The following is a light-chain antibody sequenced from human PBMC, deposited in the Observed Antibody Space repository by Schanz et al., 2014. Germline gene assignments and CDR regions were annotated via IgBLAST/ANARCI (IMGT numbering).Light chain of an antibody. J-gene: IGKJ4*01. CDR1: QNVRNNF. CDR3: QQRSNWPLT. Sequence: IVMTQSPGTLSLSPGERGTLSCRTSQNVRNNFLAWYQQKPGQAPRLLIYGASSRATGIPDRFSGSGSGTDFTLTISSLEPEDFALYYCQQRSNWPLTFGGGTKVEIK. V-gene: IGKV3D-20*02. CDR2: GAS.